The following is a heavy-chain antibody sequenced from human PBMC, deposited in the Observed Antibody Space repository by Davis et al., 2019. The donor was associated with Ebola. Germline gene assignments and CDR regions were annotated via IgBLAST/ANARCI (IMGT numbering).Heavy chain of an antibody. V-gene: IGHV3-7*01. CDR2: IRQDGSEK. D-gene: IGHD6-19*01. J-gene: IGHJ4*02. Sequence: GESLKISCAASGFPFSSYWMSWVRQAPGKGLEWVASIRQDGSEKYYVDSVKGRFTISRDNAKNSLYLQMNSLRAEDTAVYYCARWQWLVRTFDYWGQGTLVTVSS. CDR3: ARWQWLVRTFDY. CDR1: GFPFSSYW.